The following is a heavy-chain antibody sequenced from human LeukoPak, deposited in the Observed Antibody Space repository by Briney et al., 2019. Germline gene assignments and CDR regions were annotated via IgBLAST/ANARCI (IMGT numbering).Heavy chain of an antibody. CDR2: ISYDGNRK. CDR1: GFSFSTYG. D-gene: IGHD3-16*02. CDR3: AKNGFELRSGELSSPN. Sequence: GRSLRLSCAASGFSFSTYGMHCVRQAPGKGLEWVAAISYDGNRKDYADSVRGRFTISRDNFENTLYLQMNSLRVEDTAVYYCAKNGFELRSGELSSPNWGQGTLVTVSS. V-gene: IGHV3-30*18. J-gene: IGHJ4*02.